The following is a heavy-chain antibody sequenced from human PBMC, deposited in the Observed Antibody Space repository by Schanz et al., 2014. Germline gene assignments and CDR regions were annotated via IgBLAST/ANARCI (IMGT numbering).Heavy chain of an antibody. D-gene: IGHD3-10*01. CDR2: IWYDGSNK. J-gene: IGHJ4*02. Sequence: VQLVESGGGVVQPGRSLRLSCAASGFIFSSYGLHWVRQAPGKGLEWVAFIWYDGSNKYYADSVKGRFTISRDNAKNSLYLQMNSLRAEDTAVYYCARDFDDRRGYGSGYCLGDCMDVGGQGTLVTGSS. V-gene: IGHV3-33*01. CDR3: ARDFDDRRGYGSGYCLGDCMDV. CDR1: GFIFSSYG.